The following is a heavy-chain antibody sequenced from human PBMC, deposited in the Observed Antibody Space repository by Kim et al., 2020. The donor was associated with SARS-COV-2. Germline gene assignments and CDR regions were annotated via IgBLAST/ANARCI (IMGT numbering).Heavy chain of an antibody. CDR2: INTNTGNP. V-gene: IGHV7-4-1*02. CDR1: GYTFTSYA. D-gene: IGHD3-10*01. Sequence: ASVKVSCKASGYTFTSYAMNWVRQAPGQGLEWMGWINTNTGNPTYAQGFTGRFVFSLDTSVSTAYLQISSLKAEDTAVYYCARGYYYGSGSYWSVGYYYYGMDVWGQGTTVTVSS. J-gene: IGHJ6*02. CDR3: ARGYYYGSGSYWSVGYYYYGMDV.